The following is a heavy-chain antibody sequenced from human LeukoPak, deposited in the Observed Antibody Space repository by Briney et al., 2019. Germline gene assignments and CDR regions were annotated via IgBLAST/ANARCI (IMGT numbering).Heavy chain of an antibody. D-gene: IGHD1-26*01. J-gene: IGHJ4*02. CDR1: GGSISSGSYY. CDR3: ARVGATSENDY. Sequence: SETLSLTCTVSGGSISSGSYYWSWIRQPAGKGLEWIGRIYTSGSTNYNPSLKSRVTISVDTSKNQFSLKLSSVTAADTAVYYCARVGATSENDYWGQGTLVTVSS. V-gene: IGHV4-61*02. CDR2: IYTSGST.